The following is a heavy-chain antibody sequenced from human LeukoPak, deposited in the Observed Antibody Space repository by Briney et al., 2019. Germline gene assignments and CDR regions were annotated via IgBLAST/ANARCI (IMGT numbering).Heavy chain of an antibody. CDR3: AREYTTAMGLYYGMDV. CDR2: IYYSSGST. V-gene: IGHV4-31*03. J-gene: IGHJ6*02. CDR1: GESISTGGYY. Sequence: PSETLSLTCSVSGESISTGGYYWSWIRQLSGKGLEWIGNIYYSSGSTYYNPSLKSRVTISVDKSRNQFSLKLSSVTAADTAVYYCAREYTTAMGLYYGMDVWGQGTTVTVSS. D-gene: IGHD2-2*01.